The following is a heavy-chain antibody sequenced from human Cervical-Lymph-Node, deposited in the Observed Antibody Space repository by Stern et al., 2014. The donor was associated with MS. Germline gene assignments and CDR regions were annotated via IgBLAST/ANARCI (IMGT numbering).Heavy chain of an antibody. CDR3: AKDRELVVVTFDS. Sequence: EMQLVESGGGLVQPGGSLRLSCAASGFTFSDYAMSWVRQAPGKGLEWVSAISLSGGSTFYADSGQGLFTISRDNSKNTLYLQMNSLRAEDTAVYYCAKDRELVVVTFDSWGQGTLVTVSS. J-gene: IGHJ4*02. D-gene: IGHD2-15*01. CDR1: GFTFSDYA. V-gene: IGHV3-23*04. CDR2: ISLSGGST.